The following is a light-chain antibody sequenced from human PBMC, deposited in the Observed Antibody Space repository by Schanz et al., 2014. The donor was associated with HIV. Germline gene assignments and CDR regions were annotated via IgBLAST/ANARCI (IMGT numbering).Light chain of an antibody. J-gene: IGLJ3*02. CDR2: GTD. CDR1: SSTFRSNA. CDR3: GTWDDSLNGWV. Sequence: QSVLTQPPSASGTPGQRVTISCSGSSSTFRSNAENWYQQLPGTAPKLLIYGTDQRPSGVPDRVSGSRSGTSASLAISGLQSGDEADYYCGTWDDSLNGWVFGGGTKLTVL. V-gene: IGLV1-44*01.